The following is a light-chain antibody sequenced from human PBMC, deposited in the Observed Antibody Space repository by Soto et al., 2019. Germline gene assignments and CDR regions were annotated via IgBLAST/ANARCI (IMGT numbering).Light chain of an antibody. Sequence: QSVLTQSSSASASLGSSVKLTCTLSSGHSSYIIAWHQQQPGKAPRYLMKLEGSGNYNKGSGVPDRFSGSSSGADRYLTISNLQSEDEADYYCDTWNSNTQVFGGGTKDTVL. J-gene: IGLJ2*01. CDR1: SGHSSYI. CDR3: DTWNSNTQV. CDR2: LEGSGNY. V-gene: IGLV4-60*03.